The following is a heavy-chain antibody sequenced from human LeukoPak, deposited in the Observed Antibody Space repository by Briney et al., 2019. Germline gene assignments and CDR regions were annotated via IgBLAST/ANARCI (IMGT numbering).Heavy chain of an antibody. V-gene: IGHV3-23*01. CDR3: AKKVGLVSAPLYYFDV. Sequence: GGSLRLSCAASGFTFSSYAMSWVRQAPGKGLEGVSAISGPAGSWDYADSVKGRFTISRDNSKNTLFLPMNSLRAEDTAIYYCAKKVGLVSAPLYYFDVWGQGTLVTVSS. CDR2: ISGPAGSW. D-gene: IGHD5/OR15-5a*01. J-gene: IGHJ4*02. CDR1: GFTFSSYA.